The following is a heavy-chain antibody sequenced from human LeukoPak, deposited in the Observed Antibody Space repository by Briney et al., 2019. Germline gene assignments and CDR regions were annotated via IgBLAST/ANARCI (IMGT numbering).Heavy chain of an antibody. CDR2: IHYSGIT. CDR1: GDSITSGGYC. Sequence: SETLSLTCTVSGDSITSGGYCWSWIRQHPGKGLEWIGYIHYSGITYYNPSLRSRLTISLDTSERQFSLKLSSVTAADTAMYYCATQANFYASSGYLPRWGQGTLVTVSS. J-gene: IGHJ1*01. V-gene: IGHV4-31*03. D-gene: IGHD3-22*01. CDR3: ATQANFYASSGYLPR.